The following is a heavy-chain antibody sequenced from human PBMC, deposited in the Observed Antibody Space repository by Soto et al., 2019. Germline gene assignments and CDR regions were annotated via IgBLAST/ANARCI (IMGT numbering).Heavy chain of an antibody. CDR3: ARDQGRSITCQLDY. V-gene: IGHV3-30-3*01. D-gene: IGHD2-2*01. J-gene: IGHJ4*02. Sequence: GGSLRLSCAASGFSFSSYAMHWVRQAPGKGLEWVAVISYDGSNKYYGDSVKGRFTISRDTSKNTVHLQMNSLRAEDTAVYYCARDQGRSITCQLDYWGQGTLVTVSS. CDR2: ISYDGSNK. CDR1: GFSFSSYA.